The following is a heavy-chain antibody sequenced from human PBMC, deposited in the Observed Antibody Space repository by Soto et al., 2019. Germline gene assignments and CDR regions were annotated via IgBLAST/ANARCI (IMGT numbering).Heavy chain of an antibody. Sequence: GGSLRLSCAASGFTFSSYAMSWVRQAPGKGLEWVSAISGSGGSTYYADSVKGRFTISRDNSKNTLYLQMNSLRAEDTAVYYCAKEGIQLWYLLDYCDYWGQGTLVTVSS. CDR2: ISGSGGST. CDR3: AKEGIQLWYLLDYCDY. CDR1: GFTFSSYA. J-gene: IGHJ4*02. D-gene: IGHD5-18*01. V-gene: IGHV3-23*01.